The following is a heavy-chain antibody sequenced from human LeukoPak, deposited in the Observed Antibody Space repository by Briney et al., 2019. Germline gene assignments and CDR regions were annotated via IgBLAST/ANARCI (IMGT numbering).Heavy chain of an antibody. CDR1: GFTFSSYG. D-gene: IGHD3-22*01. V-gene: IGHV3-30*02. CDR2: IRYDGSNK. Sequence: GGSLRLSCAASGFTFSSYGMHWVRQAPGKGLEWVAFIRYDGSNKYYADSVKGRFTISRDNSKNTLYLQMNSLRAEDTAVYYCAKDPSPYYYDSSGYLSYWGQGTLVTVSS. J-gene: IGHJ4*02. CDR3: AKDPSPYYYDSSGYLSY.